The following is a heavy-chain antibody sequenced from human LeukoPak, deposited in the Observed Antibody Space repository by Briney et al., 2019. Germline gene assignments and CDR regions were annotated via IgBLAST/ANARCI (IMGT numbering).Heavy chain of an antibody. CDR3: ARGIGDGYKGWFDP. Sequence: ASVKVSCKASGYTFTGYYMHWVRQAPGQGLEWMGWINPNSGGTNYAQKFQGRVTMTRDTSISTAYMELSRLRSDDTAVYYCARGIGDGYKGWFDPWGQGTLVTVSS. CDR2: INPNSGGT. V-gene: IGHV1-2*02. J-gene: IGHJ5*02. D-gene: IGHD5-24*01. CDR1: GYTFTGYY.